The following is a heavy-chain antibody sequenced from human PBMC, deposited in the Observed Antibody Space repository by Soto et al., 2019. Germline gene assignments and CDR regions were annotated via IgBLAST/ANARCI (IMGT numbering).Heavy chain of an antibody. J-gene: IGHJ4*02. V-gene: IGHV4-34*01. CDR2: INHSGGT. D-gene: IGHD2-8*01. CDR3: ARTGASTSLYFFDY. Sequence: SETLSLTCAVYGGSFSGYYWSWIRQPPGKGLQWIGEINHSGGTNYNPYLKSRVTISVDTFKNQLFLKLTSVTAADTAVYYCARTGASTSLYFFDYWGQGTLVTVSS. CDR1: GGSFSGYY.